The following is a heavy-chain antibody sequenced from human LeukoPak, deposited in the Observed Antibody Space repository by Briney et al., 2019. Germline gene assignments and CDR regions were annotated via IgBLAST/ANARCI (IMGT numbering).Heavy chain of an antibody. CDR1: GFTFSGYA. D-gene: IGHD3-9*01. Sequence: GGSLRLSCAGSGFTFSGYAMSWVRQAPGKGPEWVSAISGSGSDTFYADSVKGRFTISRDNSKNTLSVQMNSLRAEDTAVYYCAKALTGWGAYDYWGQGALVTVSS. CDR3: AKALTGWGAYDY. J-gene: IGHJ4*02. CDR2: ISGSGSDT. V-gene: IGHV3-23*01.